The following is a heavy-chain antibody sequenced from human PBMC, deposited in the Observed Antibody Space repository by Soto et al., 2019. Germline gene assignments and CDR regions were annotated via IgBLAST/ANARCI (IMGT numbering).Heavy chain of an antibody. D-gene: IGHD5-12*01. CDR1: GYTFTSFG. V-gene: IGHV1-18*01. J-gene: IGHJ4*02. CDR2: ISFYYGNT. CDR3: AREPRAIVATINAEFEY. Sequence: QVQLVQSRGEVMKPGASVKVSCKASGYTFTSFGISWLRQAPGQGLEWIGWISFYYGNTHYAQKFQGRVTMTTDTSTTTAYMELRSLRSDDTAVYYCAREPRAIVATINAEFEYCGQGTLVTVSS.